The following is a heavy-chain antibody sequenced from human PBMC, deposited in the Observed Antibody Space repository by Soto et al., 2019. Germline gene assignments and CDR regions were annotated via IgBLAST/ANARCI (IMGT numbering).Heavy chain of an antibody. CDR2: FYHSGNS. D-gene: IGHD5-18*01. CDR3: ARISSVDPYGYVNGGLDV. CDR1: GGSIRSYY. V-gene: IGHV4-59*01. J-gene: IGHJ6*02. Sequence: SETLSLTCSVSGGSIRSYYWSWIRQSPEKGLEWIGYFYHSGNSNYNPSLKSRVTISVDTSKNQLSLGLRSVTAADTAVYFCARISSVDPYGYVNGGLDVWGQGTTVTVSS.